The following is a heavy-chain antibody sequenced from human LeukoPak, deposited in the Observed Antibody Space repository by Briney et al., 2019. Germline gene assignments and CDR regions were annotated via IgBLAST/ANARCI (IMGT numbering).Heavy chain of an antibody. D-gene: IGHD2-2*01. J-gene: IGHJ5*02. CDR3: ARDSSRVPAAILAEDSCVWFDP. Sequence: YYNPSLKSRVTISVDTSKTQFSLKLSSVTAADTAVYYCARDSSRVPAAILAEDSCVWFDPWGQGTLVTVXS. V-gene: IGHV4-30-2*04.